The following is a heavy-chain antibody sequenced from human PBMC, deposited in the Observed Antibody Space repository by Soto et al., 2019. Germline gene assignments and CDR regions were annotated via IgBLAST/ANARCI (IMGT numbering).Heavy chain of an antibody. CDR2: IYYSGST. CDR3: ARELIPHYRLYFYHGMDV. Sequence: QVQLQESGPGLVKPSQTLSLTCTVSGGSISSGGYYWSWIRQHPGKGLECIGYIYYSGSTYYNPSLMGRGTMSVGTSKNLFSLKLSCVTSADTVVCYSARELIPHYRLYFYHGMDVWGQGTTVTVSS. V-gene: IGHV4-31*03. D-gene: IGHD2-2*01. J-gene: IGHJ6*02. CDR1: GGSISSGGYY.